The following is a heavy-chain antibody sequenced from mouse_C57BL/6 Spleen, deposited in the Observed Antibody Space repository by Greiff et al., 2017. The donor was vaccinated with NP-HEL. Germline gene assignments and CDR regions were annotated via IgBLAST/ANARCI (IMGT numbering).Heavy chain of an antibody. CDR3: ARGGDFHWYFDV. Sequence: VQLQQSGAELVKPGASVKISCKASGYAFSSYWMNWVKQRPGKGLEWIGQIYPGDGDTNYNGKFKGKATLTADKSSSTAYMQLSSLTSEDSAVYFGARGGDFHWYFDVWGTGTTVTVSS. V-gene: IGHV1-80*01. J-gene: IGHJ1*03. CDR2: IYPGDGDT. CDR1: GYAFSSYW.